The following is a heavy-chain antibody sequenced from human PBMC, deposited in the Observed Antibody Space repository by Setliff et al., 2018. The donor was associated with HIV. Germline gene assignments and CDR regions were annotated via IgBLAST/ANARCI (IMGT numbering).Heavy chain of an antibody. CDR1: GDTFNSHA. J-gene: IGHJ6*04. V-gene: IGHV1-69*13. CDR3: ARDSRDIVVVIAPEPEPYYYYGMDV. CDR2: IIPIFGTP. D-gene: IGHD2-15*01. Sequence: AASVKVSCKASGDTFNSHAISWVRQAPGQGLEWMGGIIPIFGTPNYAQKFKGRLTITADESTSTVYMELSSLRSEDTAVDYCARDSRDIVVVIAPEPEPYYYYGMDVWGEGTTVTVSS.